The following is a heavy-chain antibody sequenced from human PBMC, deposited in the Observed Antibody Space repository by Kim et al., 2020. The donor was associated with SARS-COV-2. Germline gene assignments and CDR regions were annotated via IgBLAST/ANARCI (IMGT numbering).Heavy chain of an antibody. CDR3: AKDKSPEWVGELSPTHYYYGMDV. CDR2: ISWNSGSI. Sequence: GGSLRLSCAASGFTFDDYAMHWVRQAPGKGLEWVSGISWNSGSIGYADSVKGRFTISRDNAKNSLYLQMNSLRAEDTALYYCAKDKSPEWVGELSPTHYYYGMDVWGQGTTVTVSS. CDR1: GFTFDDYA. J-gene: IGHJ6*02. D-gene: IGHD3-10*01. V-gene: IGHV3-9*01.